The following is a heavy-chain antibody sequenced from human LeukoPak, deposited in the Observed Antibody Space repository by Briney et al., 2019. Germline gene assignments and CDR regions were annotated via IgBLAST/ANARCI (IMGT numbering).Heavy chain of an antibody. D-gene: IGHD3-10*01. J-gene: IGHJ4*02. CDR2: IYYSGST. Sequence: SETLSLTCTVSGGSISSYYWSWIRQPPGKGLEWIGYIYYSGSTNYNPSLKSRVTISVDTSKNQFSLKLSSVTAADTAVYYCARGFSGGSGSYFGYWGQGTLVTVSS. CDR3: ARGFSGGSGSYFGY. CDR1: GGSISSYY. V-gene: IGHV4-59*01.